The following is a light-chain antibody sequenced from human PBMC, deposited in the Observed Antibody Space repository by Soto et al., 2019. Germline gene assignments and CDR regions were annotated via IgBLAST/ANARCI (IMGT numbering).Light chain of an antibody. V-gene: IGKV1-33*01. Sequence: DIQMTQSPSSLAASVGDRVTITCQASQDISRYLNWYQQKPGRAPKLLIYDASKMETGVPSRFSGSGTGTVFTFTITSLQPEDIGTNSCQQYDGLRVTFGPGTKVEIK. J-gene: IGKJ3*01. CDR2: DAS. CDR3: QQYDGLRVT. CDR1: QDISRY.